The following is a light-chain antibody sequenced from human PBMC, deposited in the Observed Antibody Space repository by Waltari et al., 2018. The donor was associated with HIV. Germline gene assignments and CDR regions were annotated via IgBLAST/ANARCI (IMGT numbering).Light chain of an antibody. Sequence: DIVMTQSPVSLAVSLGERATINCKSNQSVLFSSNNKNYLAWYLQKPGQPPQLLIYWASTRESGVPDRFSGSGSGTDFTLTISSLQAEDVAVYYCQQYYSLPRTSGQGTKVEIK. CDR1: QSVLFSSNNKNY. CDR2: WAS. CDR3: QQYYSLPRT. V-gene: IGKV4-1*01. J-gene: IGKJ1*01.